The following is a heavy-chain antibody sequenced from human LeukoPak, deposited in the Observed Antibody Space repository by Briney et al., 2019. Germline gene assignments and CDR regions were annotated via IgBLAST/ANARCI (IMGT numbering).Heavy chain of an antibody. CDR2: IYPGDSDT. D-gene: IGHD5-18*01. J-gene: IGHJ3*02. Sequence: GESLKISCKGSGYSFTSYWIGCVRPMPGKGLEWMGIIYPGDSDTRYSPSFQGQVTISADKSISTAYLQWSSLKASDTAMYYCARQVDTAMVSWAAFDIWGQGTLVTVSS. CDR1: GYSFTSYW. V-gene: IGHV5-51*01. CDR3: ARQVDTAMVSWAAFDI.